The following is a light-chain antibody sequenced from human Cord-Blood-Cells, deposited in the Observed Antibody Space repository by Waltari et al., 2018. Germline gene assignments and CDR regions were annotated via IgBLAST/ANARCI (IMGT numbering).Light chain of an antibody. CDR1: QSISSL. Sequence: DIQMTQSPSTLSASVGDRVTITCRASQSISSLLAWYQQKQAKAPKLLIYDASSLESGVTSRFSGSGSGTEFTLTISSLQPDDFATYYCQQYNSYSPLTFGGGTKVEIK. CDR3: QQYNSYSPLT. V-gene: IGKV1-5*01. CDR2: DAS. J-gene: IGKJ4*01.